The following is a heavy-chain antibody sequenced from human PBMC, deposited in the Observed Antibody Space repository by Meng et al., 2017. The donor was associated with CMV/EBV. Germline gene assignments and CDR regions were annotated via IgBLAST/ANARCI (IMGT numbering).Heavy chain of an antibody. CDR3: ARAALAAAGTGCDY. Sequence: GSLRLSCAVYGGSFSGYYWSWIRQRPGKGLEWIGEINHSGSTNYNPSLKSRVTISVDTSKNQFSLKLSSVTAADTAVYYCARAALAAAGTGCDYWGQGTLVTVSS. D-gene: IGHD6-13*01. V-gene: IGHV4-34*01. CDR2: INHSGST. J-gene: IGHJ4*02. CDR1: GGSFSGYY.